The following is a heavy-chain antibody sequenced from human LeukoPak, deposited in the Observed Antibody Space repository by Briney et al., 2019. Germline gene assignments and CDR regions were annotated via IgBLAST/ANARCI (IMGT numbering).Heavy chain of an antibody. CDR1: GFTFSSYG. CDR3: ARGDSEYDYVWGSYRYSLDY. Sequence: SGGSLRLSCAASGFTFSSYGMHWVRQAPGKGLEWVAVIWYDGSNKYYADSVKGRFTISRDNSKNTLYLQMNSLRAEDTAVYYCARGDSEYDYVWGSYRYSLDYWGQGTLVTVSS. CDR2: IWYDGSNK. D-gene: IGHD3-16*02. V-gene: IGHV3-33*01. J-gene: IGHJ4*02.